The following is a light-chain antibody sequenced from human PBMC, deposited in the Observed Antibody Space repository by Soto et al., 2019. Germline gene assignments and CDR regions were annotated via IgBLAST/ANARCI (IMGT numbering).Light chain of an antibody. V-gene: IGLV1-47*01. J-gene: IGLJ3*02. CDR1: SSNFGSHY. Sequence: QSVITQPPSASGTPGQRVTISCSGSSSNFGSHYVYWYQQLPGTAPKLLIYKNNQRPSGVPDRFSGSKSGTSASLAISGLRSEDEADYYCSAWDDTLSAWVFGGGTKLTVL. CDR2: KNN. CDR3: SAWDDTLSAWV.